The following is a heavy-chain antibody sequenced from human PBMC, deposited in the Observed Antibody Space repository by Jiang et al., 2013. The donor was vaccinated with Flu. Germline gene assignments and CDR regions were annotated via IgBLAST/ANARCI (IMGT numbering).Heavy chain of an antibody. CDR3: ASGFLEWLLFEY. D-gene: IGHD3-3*01. J-gene: IGHJ4*02. Sequence: GSGLVKPSQTLSLTCTVSGGSISSGDYYWSWIRQPPGKGLEWIGYIYYSGSTYYNPSLKSRVTISVDTSKNQLSLKLSSVTAADTAVYYCASGFLEWLLFEYWGQGTLVTVSS. V-gene: IGHV4-30-4*01. CDR2: IYYSGST. CDR1: GGSISSGDYY.